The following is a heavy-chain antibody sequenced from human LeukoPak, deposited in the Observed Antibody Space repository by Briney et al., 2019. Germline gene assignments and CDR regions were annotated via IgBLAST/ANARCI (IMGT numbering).Heavy chain of an antibody. CDR1: GFTFRSYA. D-gene: IGHD6-6*01. Sequence: PGGSLRLSCAASGFTFRSYAMNWVRQAPGKGLEWASAISGSGGSTSYADSVKGRFTISRDNFKNTLYLQMNSLRAEDTALYYCAKSSIALRPYYMDVWGKGTTVTVSS. CDR3: AKSSIALRPYYMDV. J-gene: IGHJ6*03. V-gene: IGHV3-23*01. CDR2: ISGSGGST.